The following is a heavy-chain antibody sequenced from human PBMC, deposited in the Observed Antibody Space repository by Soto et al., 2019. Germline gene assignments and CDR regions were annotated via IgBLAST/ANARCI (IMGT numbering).Heavy chain of an antibody. Sequence: QGVLEQSGGEVKKPGASVKVSCKASGYTFSGYSITWVRQAPGQGLEWMGRISGYNGNTNYARTLRDRLTLTTDTSTSTAYMEFRSLTSDDTAVYYCARDVFCGGAPACPDMDVWGQGTTVTVSS. J-gene: IGHJ6*02. CDR3: ARDVFCGGAPACPDMDV. CDR1: GYTFSGYS. CDR2: ISGYNGNT. D-gene: IGHD2-21*01. V-gene: IGHV1-18*04.